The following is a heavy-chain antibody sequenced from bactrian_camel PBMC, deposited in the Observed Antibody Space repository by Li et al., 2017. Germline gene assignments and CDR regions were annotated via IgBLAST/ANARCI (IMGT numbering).Heavy chain of an antibody. CDR3: AAGPELVGWASPRLCYDYRY. Sequence: HVQLVESGGGSVQAGGSLRLSCKVSGHSRGSNCVGWYRLPPGRAPAEREGIAAIRRSGGETWYAGSVKGRFTISLDNAKNVVYLQMNALKHEDIAMYYCAAGPELVGWASPRLCYDYRYWGQGTQVTVS. V-gene: IGHV3S55*01. J-gene: IGHJ4*01. CDR1: GHSRGSNC. D-gene: IGHD5*01. CDR2: IRRSGGET.